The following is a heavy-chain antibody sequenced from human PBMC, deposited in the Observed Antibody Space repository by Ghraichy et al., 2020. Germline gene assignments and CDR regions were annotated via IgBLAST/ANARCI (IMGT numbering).Heavy chain of an antibody. V-gene: IGHV5-51*01. CDR1: GYSFATYW. CDR2: IYPADSDT. CDR3: ARHFDYAGDSPFWGF. Sequence: GESLNISCKGSGYSFATYWIGWVRQMPGKGLEWMGVIYPADSDTRYSPSFQGQVTISADKSINTAYLQWSSLKASDTAMYYCARHFDYAGDSPFWGFWGQGTLVTVSS. D-gene: IGHD4-23*01. J-gene: IGHJ4*02.